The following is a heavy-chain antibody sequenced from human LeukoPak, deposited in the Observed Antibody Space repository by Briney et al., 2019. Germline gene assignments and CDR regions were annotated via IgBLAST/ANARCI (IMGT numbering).Heavy chain of an antibody. CDR3: AKAGGPTTPFTY. D-gene: IGHD1-1*01. J-gene: IGHJ4*02. Sequence: AGGSLRLSCAASGFTFTSYAMSWVRQAPGKGLEWVSGISSSGGSTYYADSVKGRFTISRDNSKNTLHLQMNSLRAEDTAVYYCAKAGGPTTPFTYWGQGTLVTVSS. CDR2: ISSSGGST. CDR1: GFTFTSYA. V-gene: IGHV3-23*01.